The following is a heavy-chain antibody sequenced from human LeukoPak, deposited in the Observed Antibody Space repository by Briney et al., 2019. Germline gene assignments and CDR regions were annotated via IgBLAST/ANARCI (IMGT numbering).Heavy chain of an antibody. Sequence: GGSLRLSCAASGFTFSSYAMTWVRQAPGQGLEWVSGITSGGGTYYADSVKGRFTISRDNSKNTLYVQINSLRAEDTALYYCAKSVGSGSYYNNDCWGQGTLVTVSS. V-gene: IGHV3-23*01. J-gene: IGHJ4*02. CDR1: GFTFSSYA. CDR3: AKSVGSGSYYNNDC. CDR2: ITSGGGT. D-gene: IGHD3-10*01.